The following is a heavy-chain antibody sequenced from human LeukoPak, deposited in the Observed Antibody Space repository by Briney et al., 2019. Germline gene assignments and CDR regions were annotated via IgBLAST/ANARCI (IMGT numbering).Heavy chain of an antibody. CDR2: TYYRSKWYN. CDR3: AGFYSSGWYEDY. D-gene: IGHD6-19*01. CDR1: GDSVSSNSAA. V-gene: IGHV6-1*01. J-gene: IGHJ4*02. Sequence: SQTLSLTCAISGDSVSSNSAAWNCIRQTPSRGLECLGRTYYRSKWYNDYAVSVKSRITIIPDTSKKQFSLQLNSVTPDDTAVYCCAGFYSSGWYEDYWGQGTLVTVSS.